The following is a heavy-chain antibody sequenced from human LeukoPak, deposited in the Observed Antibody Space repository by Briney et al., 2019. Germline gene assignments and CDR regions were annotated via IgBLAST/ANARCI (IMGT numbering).Heavy chain of an antibody. D-gene: IGHD3-16*02. Sequence: PGGSLRLSCAASGFTFSSYAMHWVRQAPGKRLEWVAVISYDGSNKYYADSVKGRFTISRDNSKNTLYLQMNSLRAEDTAVYYCARSRDTYYDYVWGSYRLYNEFDYWGQGTLVTVSS. CDR2: ISYDGSNK. CDR3: ARSRDTYYDYVWGSYRLYNEFDY. V-gene: IGHV3-30-3*01. J-gene: IGHJ4*02. CDR1: GFTFSSYA.